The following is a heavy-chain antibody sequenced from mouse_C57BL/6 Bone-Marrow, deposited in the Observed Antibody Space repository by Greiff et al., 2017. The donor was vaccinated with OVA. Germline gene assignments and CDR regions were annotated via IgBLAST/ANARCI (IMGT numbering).Heavy chain of an antibody. J-gene: IGHJ2*01. Sequence: EVKLVESGGDLVKPGGSLKLSCAASGFTFSSYGMSWVRQTPDKRLEWVATISSGGSYTYYPDSVKGRFTISRDNAKNTLYLQMSSLKSEDTAMYYCARQTGTDYWGQGTTLTVSS. CDR2: ISSGGSYT. CDR3: ARQTGTDY. D-gene: IGHD4-1*01. CDR1: GFTFSSYG. V-gene: IGHV5-6*01.